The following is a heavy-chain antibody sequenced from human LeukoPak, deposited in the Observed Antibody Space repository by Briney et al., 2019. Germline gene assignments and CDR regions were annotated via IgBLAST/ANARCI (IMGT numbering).Heavy chain of an antibody. Sequence: ASVKVSCKASDYTFTSYGISWVRQAPGQGLEWMGWISAYTANTNYAQKVQGRVTMTTDTSTSTGYMELRSLRSDDTAVYYCARGQSGDFGHPFGFDYWVQGTLVTVSS. CDR1: DYTFTSYG. D-gene: IGHD4-17*01. CDR2: ISAYTANT. J-gene: IGHJ4*02. V-gene: IGHV1-18*01. CDR3: ARGQSGDFGHPFGFDY.